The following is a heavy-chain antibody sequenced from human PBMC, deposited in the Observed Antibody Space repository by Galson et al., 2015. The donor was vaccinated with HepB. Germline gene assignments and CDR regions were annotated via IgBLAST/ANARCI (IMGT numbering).Heavy chain of an antibody. D-gene: IGHD3-3*01. J-gene: IGHJ3*02. Sequence: SVKVSCKASGYTFTSYGISWVRQAPGQGLEWMGWISAYNGNTNYAQKLQGRVTMTTDTSTSTAYMELRSLRSDDTAVYSCARYGSVGYDFWSGYYTRSDDAFDIWGQGTMVTVSS. V-gene: IGHV1-18*01. CDR1: GYTFTSYG. CDR3: ARYGSVGYDFWSGYYTRSDDAFDI. CDR2: ISAYNGNT.